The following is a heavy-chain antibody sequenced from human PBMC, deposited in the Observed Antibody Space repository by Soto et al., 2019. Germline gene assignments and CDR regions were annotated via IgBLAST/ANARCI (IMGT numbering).Heavy chain of an antibody. CDR2: IFHSGST. J-gene: IGHJ4*02. CDR1: GASIGSSHW. CDR3: ARSTGRLGEFDY. Sequence: SETLSLTCAVSGASIGSSHWWSWVRQPPGKGLEWIGEIFHSGSTQYNPSLKSRLTISLDTSKNHFSLQLNSVTAADTAVYYCARSTGRLGEFDYWGRGTLVTSPQ. V-gene: IGHV4-4*02. D-gene: IGHD3-16*01.